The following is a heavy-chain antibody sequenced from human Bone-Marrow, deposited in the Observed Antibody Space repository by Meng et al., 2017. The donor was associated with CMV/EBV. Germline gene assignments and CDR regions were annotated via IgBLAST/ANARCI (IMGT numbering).Heavy chain of an antibody. D-gene: IGHD3-3*01. Sequence: GESLKISCATSGFTFSTYSMNWVRQAPGKGLEWVSFISSTSRYIFYADSVKGRFTISRDNAKNSVYIQMNSLRAEDTAVYYCAGAFRGGYYTNDYWGQGNLVTVSS. CDR2: ISSTSRYI. V-gene: IGHV3-21*01. CDR1: GFTFSTYS. CDR3: AGAFRGGYYTNDY. J-gene: IGHJ4*02.